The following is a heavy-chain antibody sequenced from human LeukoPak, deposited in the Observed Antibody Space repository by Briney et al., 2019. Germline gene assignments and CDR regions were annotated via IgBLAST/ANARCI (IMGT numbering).Heavy chain of an antibody. V-gene: IGHV3-23*01. CDR1: GFTVSSNY. CDR3: AKDDAWLQYGN. D-gene: IGHD5-24*01. Sequence: GGSLRLSCAASGFTVSSNYMSWVRQAPGKGLEWVSGISPNGVITYYADSVKGRFTISRDNSKGTVYLQMNSLRPEDTAVYYCAKDDAWLQYGNWGRGTLVTVSS. CDR2: ISPNGVIT. J-gene: IGHJ4*02.